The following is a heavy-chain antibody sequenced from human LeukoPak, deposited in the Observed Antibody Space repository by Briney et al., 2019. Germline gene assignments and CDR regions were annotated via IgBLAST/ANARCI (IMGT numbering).Heavy chain of an antibody. CDR3: AREGREGYNYPALDF. CDR2: MKHDGIEK. Sequence: GGSLRLSCVASGFSFGSYWMAWVRQAPGKGLEWVANMKHDGIEKYHVDSVKGRFTISRDNTKNSLYLHMSSPRVEDTAVYYCAREGREGYNYPALDFWGQGILVTVSS. V-gene: IGHV3-7*05. J-gene: IGHJ4*02. D-gene: IGHD5-24*01. CDR1: GFSFGSYW.